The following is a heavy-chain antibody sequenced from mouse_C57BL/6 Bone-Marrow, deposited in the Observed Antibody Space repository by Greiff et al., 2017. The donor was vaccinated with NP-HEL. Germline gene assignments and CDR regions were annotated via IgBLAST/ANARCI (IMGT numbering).Heavy chain of an antibody. CDR2: ISDGGSYT. J-gene: IGHJ2*01. Sequence: EVNLVESGGGLVKPGGSLKLSCAASGFTFSSYAMSWVRQTPEKRLEWVATISDGGSYTYYPDNVKGRFTISRDNAKNNLYLQLSHLKSEDTAMYYCERGWLLDYWGQGTTLTVSS. D-gene: IGHD2-3*01. CDR3: ERGWLLDY. CDR1: GFTFSSYA. V-gene: IGHV5-4*03.